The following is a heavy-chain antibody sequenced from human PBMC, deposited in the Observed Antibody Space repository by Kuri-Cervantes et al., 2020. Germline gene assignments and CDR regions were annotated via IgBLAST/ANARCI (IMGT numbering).Heavy chain of an antibody. CDR3: ARGGELDDYVWGSYLLAGLRGGDRNDYYGMDV. D-gene: IGHD3-16*02. CDR2: IYSGGST. Sequence: GESLKISCAASGFTVSSNYMSWVRQAPGKGLEWVSVIYSGGSTYYADSVKGRFTISRDNSKNTLYLQMNSLRAEDTAVYYCARGGELDDYVWGSYLLAGLRGGDRNDYYGMDVWGQGTTVTVSS. J-gene: IGHJ6*02. CDR1: GFTVSSNY. V-gene: IGHV3-66*01.